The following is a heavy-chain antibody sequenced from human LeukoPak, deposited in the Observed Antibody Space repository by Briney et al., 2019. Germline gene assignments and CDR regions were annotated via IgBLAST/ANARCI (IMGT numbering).Heavy chain of an antibody. V-gene: IGHV4-61*08. Sequence: SETLSLTCTVSGGSISSGDYYWSWIRQPPGKGLEWIGYIYYRGSTTYNPSLESRVTISVDTSKNRFSLNLRSVTAADTAVYYCATQQGGFDYWGQGTLVTVSS. CDR1: GGSISSGDYY. CDR3: ATQQGGFDY. D-gene: IGHD3-16*01. CDR2: IYYRGST. J-gene: IGHJ4*02.